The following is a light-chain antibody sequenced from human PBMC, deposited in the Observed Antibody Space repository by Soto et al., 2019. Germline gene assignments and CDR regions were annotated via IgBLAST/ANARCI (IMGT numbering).Light chain of an antibody. CDR2: DNT. CDR1: SSSAGSVYN. Sequence: QSVLTQPPSVSGAPGQRVTISCTGSSSSAGSVYNVHWYQQRPGTAPKLLIYDNTDRPSGVPDRFSGSKSGTSASLAITGLQAEDEADYYCQSYDSGLGGYVIFGGGTKL. CDR3: QSYDSGLGGYVI. V-gene: IGLV1-40*01. J-gene: IGLJ2*01.